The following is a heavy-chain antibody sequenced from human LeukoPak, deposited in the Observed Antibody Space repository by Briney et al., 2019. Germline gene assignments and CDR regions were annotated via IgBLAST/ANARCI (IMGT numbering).Heavy chain of an antibody. J-gene: IGHJ4*02. CDR3: ARRRPRYGSGSYSFDY. CDR1: GGSISSYY. D-gene: IGHD3-10*01. CDR2: IYYSGST. Sequence: PSETLSLTCTVSGGSISSYYWSWIRQPPGKGLEWIGYIYYSGSTNYNPSLKSRVTISVDTSKNQFSLKLSSVTAADTAVYYCARRRPRYGSGSYSFDYWGQGTLVTVSS. V-gene: IGHV4-59*12.